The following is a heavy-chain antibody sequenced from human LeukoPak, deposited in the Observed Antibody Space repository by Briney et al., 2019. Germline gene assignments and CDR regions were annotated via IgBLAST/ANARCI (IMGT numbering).Heavy chain of an antibody. CDR1: GFTFSSYV. V-gene: IGHV3-23*01. CDR3: AKLPGRAADY. CDR2: ISDSGGGT. Sequence: PGGSLRLSCAASGFTFSSYVMNWVRQAPGKGLEWVSGISDSGGGTYYADSVKGRFTISRDNSKNTLYLQVNSLRAEDTAVYYCAKLPGRAADYWGQGTLVTVSS. J-gene: IGHJ4*02.